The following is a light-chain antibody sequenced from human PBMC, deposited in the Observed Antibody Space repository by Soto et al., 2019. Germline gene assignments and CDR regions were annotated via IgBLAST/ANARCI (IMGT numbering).Light chain of an antibody. Sequence: EIVLTQSPATLSLSPGGRSTLSCRASQSVSSYLAWYQQKPGQAPRLLIFDASNRATGIPARFSGSGSGTDFTLTISSLEPEDSAVYYCQQRSNWPITFGQGTRLEIK. CDR3: QQRSNWPIT. CDR1: QSVSSY. CDR2: DAS. J-gene: IGKJ5*01. V-gene: IGKV3-11*01.